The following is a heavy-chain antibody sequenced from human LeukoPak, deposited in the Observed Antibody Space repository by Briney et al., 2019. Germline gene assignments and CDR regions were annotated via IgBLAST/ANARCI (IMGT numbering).Heavy chain of an antibody. J-gene: IGHJ4*02. CDR3: ARARGIAAAGLIFDY. Sequence: KSSETLSLTCTVSGGSISSYYWSWIRQPAGKGLEWIGRIYTSGSTNYNPSLKSRVTMSVDTSKNQFSLKLSSVTAADTAVYYCARARGIAAAGLIFDYWGQGTLVTVSS. CDR1: GGSISSYY. D-gene: IGHD6-13*01. CDR2: IYTSGST. V-gene: IGHV4-4*07.